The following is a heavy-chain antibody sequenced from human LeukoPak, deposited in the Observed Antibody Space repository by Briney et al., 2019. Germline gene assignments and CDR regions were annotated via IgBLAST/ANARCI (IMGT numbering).Heavy chain of an antibody. CDR1: GGSISSYY. Sequence: PSETLSLTCTVSGGSISSYYWSSIRQPPGKGLEWIGYIYYSGSTNYNPSLKSRVTISVDTSKNQFSLKLSSVTAADTAVYYCARDLDYWGQGTLVTVSS. V-gene: IGHV4-59*01. CDR2: IYYSGST. J-gene: IGHJ4*02. CDR3: ARDLDY.